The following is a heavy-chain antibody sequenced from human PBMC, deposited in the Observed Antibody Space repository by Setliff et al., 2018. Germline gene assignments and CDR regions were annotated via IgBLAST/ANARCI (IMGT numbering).Heavy chain of an antibody. D-gene: IGHD1-7*01. CDR1: GYTFAAYG. CDR2: ISGHNNKT. J-gene: IGHJ4*02. V-gene: IGHV1-18*01. Sequence: ASVKVSCKTSGYTFAAYGITWVRQAPGQGLEWMGWISGHNNKTTYAQKVQGRVTMTTDKSTSTAYMELKSLKSDDTAMYYCARDLFRNSGGLYCWGQGTLVTVSS. CDR3: ARDLFRNSGGLYC.